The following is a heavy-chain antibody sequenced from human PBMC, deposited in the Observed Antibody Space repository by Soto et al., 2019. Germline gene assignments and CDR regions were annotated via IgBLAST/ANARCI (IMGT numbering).Heavy chain of an antibody. D-gene: IGHD5-18*01. Sequence: QVQLVESGGGVVQPGRSLRLSCAASGFTFSSYGMHWVRQAPGKGLEWVAVIWYDGSNKYYADSVKGRFTISRDNSKNTLYLQMNSLRAEDTAVYYCATVLGTWIQLWLPDYWGQGTLVTVSS. J-gene: IGHJ4*02. CDR2: IWYDGSNK. V-gene: IGHV3-33*01. CDR1: GFTFSSYG. CDR3: ATVLGTWIQLWLPDY.